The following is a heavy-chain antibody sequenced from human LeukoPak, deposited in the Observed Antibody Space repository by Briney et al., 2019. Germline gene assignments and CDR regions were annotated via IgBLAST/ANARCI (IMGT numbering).Heavy chain of an antibody. Sequence: GRSLRLSCAASGFTFSSYAMHWVRQAPGKGLEWVAVIWHDGSEKYYEDSVKGRFTISRDNSKNTLYLQMNSLRAEDTAVYYCARGWAVAGNPNWFDPWGQGTLVTVSS. V-gene: IGHV3-33*01. CDR3: ARGWAVAGNPNWFDP. D-gene: IGHD6-19*01. CDR1: GFTFSSYA. J-gene: IGHJ5*02. CDR2: IWHDGSEK.